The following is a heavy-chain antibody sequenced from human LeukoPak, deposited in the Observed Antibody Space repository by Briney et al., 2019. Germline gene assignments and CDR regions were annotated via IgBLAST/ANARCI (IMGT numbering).Heavy chain of an antibody. V-gene: IGHV4-34*01. Sequence: PSETLSLTCAVCGGSFSGYYWSWIRQPPGKGLEWIGEINHSGSTNYNPSLKSRVTISVDTSKNQFSLKLSSVTAADTAVYYCVRMILRADFWGQGTLVAVSS. CDR1: GGSFSGYY. CDR2: INHSGST. D-gene: IGHD3-16*01. CDR3: VRMILRADF. J-gene: IGHJ4*02.